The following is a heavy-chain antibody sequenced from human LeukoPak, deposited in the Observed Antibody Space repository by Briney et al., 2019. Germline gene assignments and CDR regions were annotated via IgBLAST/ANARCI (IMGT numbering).Heavy chain of an antibody. CDR2: ISGSGGST. V-gene: IGHV3-23*01. D-gene: IGHD3-22*01. CDR3: AKDRAYYSDSSGYYLVRAYDY. CDR1: GFTFSTYA. Sequence: GGSLRLSCAASGFTFSTYAMSWVRQAPGKGLEWVSGISGSGGSTFYADSVKGRFTISRDNSKNTLYLQMNSLRAEDTAVYYCAKDRAYYSDSSGYYLVRAYDYWGQGTLVTVSS. J-gene: IGHJ4*02.